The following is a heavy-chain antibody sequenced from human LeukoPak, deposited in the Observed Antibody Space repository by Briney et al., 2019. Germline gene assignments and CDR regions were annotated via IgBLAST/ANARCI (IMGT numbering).Heavy chain of an antibody. CDR2: ISAYNGNT. J-gene: IGHJ6*03. CDR3: ARDHYDFWSGYYLAARSLMDV. CDR1: GYTFTSYG. V-gene: IGHV1-18*01. Sequence: GASVKVSCKASGYTFTSYGISWVRQAPGQGLEWMGWISAYNGNTKYAQKLQGRVTMTTDTSTSTVYMELRSLRSDDTAVYYCARDHYDFWSGYYLAARSLMDVWGKGTTVTVSS. D-gene: IGHD3-3*01.